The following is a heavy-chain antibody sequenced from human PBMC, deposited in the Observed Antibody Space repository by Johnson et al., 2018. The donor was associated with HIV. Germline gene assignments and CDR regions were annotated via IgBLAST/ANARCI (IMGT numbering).Heavy chain of an antibody. D-gene: IGHD3-22*01. CDR2: INWNGGST. J-gene: IGHJ3*02. CDR3: ARETHYYDSSGYYVDAFDI. V-gene: IGHV3-20*04. CDR1: GFTVSSNY. Sequence: VQLVESGGGLIQPGGSLRLSCAASGFTVSSNYMSWVRQAPGKGLEWVSSINWNGGSTGYADSVKGRFTISRDNAKNSLYLQMNSLRAADTALYYCARETHYYDSSGYYVDAFDIWGQGTMVTVSS.